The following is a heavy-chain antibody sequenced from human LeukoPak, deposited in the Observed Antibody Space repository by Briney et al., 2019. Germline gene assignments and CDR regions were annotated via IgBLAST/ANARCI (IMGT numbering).Heavy chain of an antibody. D-gene: IGHD3-3*01. J-gene: IGHJ6*03. V-gene: IGHV3-23*01. CDR3: ARSNDFWSGPLRNYYYYMDV. CDR2: ISASGGST. CDR1: EFTFNNYA. Sequence: GGSLRLSCAASEFTFNNYAMSWFRQAPGKGLEWVSVISASGGSTHYADSVEGRFTISRDNSKNTLYLQMNSPRPEDTAIYYCARSNDFWSGPLRNYYYYMDVWGKGATVTVSS.